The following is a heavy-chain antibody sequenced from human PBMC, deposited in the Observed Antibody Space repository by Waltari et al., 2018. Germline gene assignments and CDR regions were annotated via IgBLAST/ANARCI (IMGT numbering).Heavy chain of an antibody. D-gene: IGHD4-4*01. J-gene: IGHJ5*02. Sequence: EEQLVESGGGVVRPGGSLRLSCAASGFPFDHYAMAWVRQAPGKGLEWVSGSNWDGSSTGYADSVKGRFIISRDNAKNSLHLHVNSLTAEDTAFYYCARVNSNYVNWFDPWGQGTLVIVSS. CDR3: ARVNSNYVNWFDP. CDR2: SNWDGSST. CDR1: GFPFDHYA. V-gene: IGHV3-20*04.